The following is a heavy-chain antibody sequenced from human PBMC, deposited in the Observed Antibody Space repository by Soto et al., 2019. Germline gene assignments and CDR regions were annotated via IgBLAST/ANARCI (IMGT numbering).Heavy chain of an antibody. J-gene: IGHJ4*02. CDR1: GFTFSSYA. CDR3: AKDLKTGSRIAAAGYYFDY. Sequence: GGSLRLSCAASGFTFSSYAMSWVRQAPGKGLEWVSAISGSGGSTYYADSVKGRFTISRDNSKNTLYLQMNSLRAEDTAVYYCAKDLKTGSRIAAAGYYFDYWGQGTLVTVSS. D-gene: IGHD6-13*01. V-gene: IGHV3-23*01. CDR2: ISGSGGST.